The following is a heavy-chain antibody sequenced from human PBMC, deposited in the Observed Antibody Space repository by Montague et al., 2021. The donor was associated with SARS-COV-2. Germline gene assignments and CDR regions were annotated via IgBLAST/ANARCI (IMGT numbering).Heavy chain of an antibody. CDR3: ARVWAYGFDL. CDR1: EFTFTDYY. J-gene: IGHJ4*02. D-gene: IGHD3-10*01. Sequence: SLRLSCAASEFTFTDYYMSWIRQAPGKGLEWISHISSSATKIFYADSVKGRFTISRDNAKSSLFLQLSSLGAEDTAVYFCARVWAYGFDLWGQGTLVTVSS. CDR2: ISSSATKI. V-gene: IGHV3-11*01.